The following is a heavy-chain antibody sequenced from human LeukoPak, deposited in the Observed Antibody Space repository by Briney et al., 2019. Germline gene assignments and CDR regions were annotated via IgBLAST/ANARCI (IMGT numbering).Heavy chain of an antibody. V-gene: IGHV3-21*01. CDR1: GFTFSSYS. Sequence: PGGSLRLSCAASGFTFSSYSMNWVRQAPGKGLEWVSSISSSSSYIYYADSVKGRFTISRDNAKNSLYLQMNSLRAEDTAVYYCGRSTAMAEIAGLYHFDYWGQGTLVNVSS. CDR2: ISSSSSYI. D-gene: IGHD5-18*01. CDR3: GRSTAMAEIAGLYHFDY. J-gene: IGHJ4*02.